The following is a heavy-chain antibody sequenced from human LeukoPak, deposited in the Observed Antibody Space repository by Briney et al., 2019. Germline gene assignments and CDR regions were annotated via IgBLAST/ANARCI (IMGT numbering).Heavy chain of an antibody. Sequence: GGSLRLSCAASGFTFSIYSMIWVRQAPGKGLEWVSSISSTITYIHYAESVKGRFTISRDNAKNSLYLQMNSLRAEDTAIYYCARDGYSQRDYWGQGTLATVSS. J-gene: IGHJ4*02. V-gene: IGHV3-21*01. CDR1: GFTFSIYS. CDR2: ISSTITYI. CDR3: ARDGYSQRDY. D-gene: IGHD5-24*01.